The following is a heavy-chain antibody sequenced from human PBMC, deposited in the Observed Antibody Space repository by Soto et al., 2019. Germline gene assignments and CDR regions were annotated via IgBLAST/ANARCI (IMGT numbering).Heavy chain of an antibody. D-gene: IGHD2-8*01. CDR1: RGSFSGYS. Sequence: QVQLQQWGAGLLKPSETLSLTCAVSRGSFSGYSWNWIRQPPGKGLEWIGEINLSGSTNSNPSLKTRVTISVDSSKNQSSLRLTSLTAADTAVYYCARGFPVYSYYSYIDVWGKGATGTVSS. CDR2: INLSGST. J-gene: IGHJ6*03. CDR3: ARGFPVYSYYSYIDV. V-gene: IGHV4-34*01.